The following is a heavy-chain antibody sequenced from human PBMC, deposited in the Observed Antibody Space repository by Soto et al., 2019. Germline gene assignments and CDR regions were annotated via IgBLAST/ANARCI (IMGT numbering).Heavy chain of an antibody. V-gene: IGHV1-69*06. D-gene: IGHD6-13*01. CDR1: GGTFSSYA. CDR3: ATPRRGIAAAGTKVGFDP. CDR2: IIPIFGTA. Sequence: QVQLVQSGAEVKKPGSSVKVSCKASGGTFSSYAISWVRQAPGQGLEWMGGIIPIFGTANYAQKFQGRVTIAADKSASTAYMERSSLISEDTAVYYDATPRRGIAAAGTKVGFDPWGQGTLVTVSS. J-gene: IGHJ5*02.